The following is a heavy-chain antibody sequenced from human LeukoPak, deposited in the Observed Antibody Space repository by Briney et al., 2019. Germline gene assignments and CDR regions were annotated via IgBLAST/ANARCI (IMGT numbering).Heavy chain of an antibody. CDR2: IYTSGST. CDR3: ARVGTTTSRNWFDP. D-gene: IGHD1-7*01. Sequence: SETLSLTCTVSGGSISSYYWSWIRQPAGKGLEWIGRIYTSGSTNYNPSLKSRVTMSLDTSKNQFSLKLSSVTAADTAVYYCARVGTTTSRNWFDPWGQGTLVTVSS. J-gene: IGHJ5*02. V-gene: IGHV4-4*07. CDR1: GGSISSYY.